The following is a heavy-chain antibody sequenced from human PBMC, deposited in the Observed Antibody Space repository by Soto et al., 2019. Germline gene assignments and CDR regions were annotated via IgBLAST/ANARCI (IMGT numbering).Heavy chain of an antibody. CDR1: GYSFTTYG. CDR2: ISAYNGNT. Sequence: ASVKVSCEASGYSFTTYGIGWVRQAPGQGLEWMGWISAYNGNTNYAQKLQGRVTMTTDTSTGTAYMELRSLRSDDTAVYYCARDAGDSTRVFDYWGQGTLVTVSS. J-gene: IGHJ4*02. V-gene: IGHV1-18*01. D-gene: IGHD7-27*01. CDR3: ARDAGDSTRVFDY.